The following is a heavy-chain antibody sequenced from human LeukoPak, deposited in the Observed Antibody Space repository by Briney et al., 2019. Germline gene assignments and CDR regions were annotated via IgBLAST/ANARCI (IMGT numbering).Heavy chain of an antibody. CDR1: GFTFSSYW. Sequence: PGGSLRLSCAASGFTFSSYWMSWLRQAPGRGLEWVANIQHDGSDQYYEDSVKGRFTISRDNAKDSLFLQMNSLRAEDTAVYYCARDRDGYNDAFDIWGQGTMVTVSS. V-gene: IGHV3-7*01. CDR3: ARDRDGYNDAFDI. CDR2: IQHDGSDQ. D-gene: IGHD5-24*01. J-gene: IGHJ3*02.